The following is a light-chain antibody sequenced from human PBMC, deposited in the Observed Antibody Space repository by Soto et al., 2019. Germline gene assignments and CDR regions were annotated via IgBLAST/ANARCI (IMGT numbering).Light chain of an antibody. Sequence: IVMTQSPATMSVASGQRATLSCRASRGISSNLAWYQQKPGQATRLLIYDESTRATGITDRFSGSGSGTDFTLTISRMEPEDFAVYYCQQYGSSLWPFGPWPQVDLK. J-gene: IGKJ1*01. CDR3: QQYGSSLWP. CDR2: DES. V-gene: IGKV3-20*01. CDR1: RGISSN.